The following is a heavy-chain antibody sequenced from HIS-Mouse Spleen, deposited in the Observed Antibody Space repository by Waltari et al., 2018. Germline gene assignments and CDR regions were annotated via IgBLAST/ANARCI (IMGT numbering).Heavy chain of an antibody. CDR2: INYSGST. Sequence: QLQLQESGPGLVKPSETLSLTCTVSGGSISSSSYYWGWIRQPPGKGLEWIGIINYSGSTYYNPSLKVRVTISVDTSKNQFSLKLSSVTAADTAVYYCAREIPYSSSWYDWYFDLWGRGTLVTVSS. J-gene: IGHJ2*01. CDR1: GGSISSSSYY. D-gene: IGHD6-13*01. CDR3: AREIPYSSSWYDWYFDL. V-gene: IGHV4-39*07.